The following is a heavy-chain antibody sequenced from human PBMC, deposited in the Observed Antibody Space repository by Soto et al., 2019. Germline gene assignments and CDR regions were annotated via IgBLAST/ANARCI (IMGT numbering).Heavy chain of an antibody. J-gene: IGHJ4*02. CDR3: AKERLYYDIGYFDY. V-gene: IGHV3-23*01. D-gene: IGHD3-22*01. CDR2: ISGSGGST. CDR1: GVTISSYA. Sequence: GGPLILSCAAAGVTISSYAMSWVRKKPGKGLEWVSAISGSGGSTYYADSVKGRFTISRDNSKNTLYLQMNSLRAEDTAVYYCAKERLYYDIGYFDYWGQGTLVTVSS.